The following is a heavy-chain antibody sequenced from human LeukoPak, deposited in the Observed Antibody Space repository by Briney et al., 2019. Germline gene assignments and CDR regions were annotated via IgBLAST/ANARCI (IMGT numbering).Heavy chain of an antibody. CDR1: GGSISSHY. CDR3: ARGGSPETLGSGYSPYIMDY. J-gene: IGHJ4*02. Sequence: PSETLSLTCTVSGGSISSHYWSWIRQPPGKGLEWIGYIYYSGSTNYNPSPKSRVTISVDTSKNQFSLKLSSVTAADTAVYYCARGGSPETLGSGYSPYIMDYWGQGTLVTVSS. CDR2: IYYSGST. D-gene: IGHD3-22*01. V-gene: IGHV4-59*11.